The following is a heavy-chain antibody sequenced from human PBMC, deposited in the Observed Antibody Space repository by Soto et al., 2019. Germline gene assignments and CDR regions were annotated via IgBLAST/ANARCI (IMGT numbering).Heavy chain of an antibody. Sequence: GGSLRLSCAASGFSFDTSSMNWVRQAPGKGLEWISYITYSGNAIYYADSVKGRFTISRDNGRNSLYLQMNSLRAEDTAVYYCARDWSWAFDYWGQGALVTVSS. V-gene: IGHV3-48*01. J-gene: IGHJ4*02. D-gene: IGHD1-26*01. CDR1: GFSFDTSS. CDR2: ITYSGNAI. CDR3: ARDWSWAFDY.